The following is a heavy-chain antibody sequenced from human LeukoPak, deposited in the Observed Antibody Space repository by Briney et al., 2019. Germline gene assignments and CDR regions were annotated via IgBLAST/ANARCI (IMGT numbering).Heavy chain of an antibody. CDR3: ARYTRYGGNPTTNSFDS. Sequence: ASVKVSCKASGYPLTSFHMHWVRQAPGQGLEWMGIIDPSGGSTSYAQKFQGRVTMTRDTSTSTVYMELSSLRSEDTAVYYCARYTRYGGNPTTNSFDSWGQGTLVTVSS. CDR2: IDPSGGST. V-gene: IGHV1-46*01. CDR1: GYPLTSFH. D-gene: IGHD4-23*01. J-gene: IGHJ5*01.